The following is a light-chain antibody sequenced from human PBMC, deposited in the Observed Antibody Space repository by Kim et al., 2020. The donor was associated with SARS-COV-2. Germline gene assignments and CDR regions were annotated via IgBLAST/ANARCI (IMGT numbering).Light chain of an antibody. CDR1: QTVDRRY. V-gene: IGKV3-20*01. J-gene: IGKJ1*01. Sequence: PGETATLSCRAGQTVDRRYFAWYQQRPGQAPRLVIHGSSTRATGIPDRFLGSGSGTDFTLTIARLEPDDFGVYFCQQYGSFPWTFGQGTKL. CDR3: QQYGSFPWT. CDR2: GSS.